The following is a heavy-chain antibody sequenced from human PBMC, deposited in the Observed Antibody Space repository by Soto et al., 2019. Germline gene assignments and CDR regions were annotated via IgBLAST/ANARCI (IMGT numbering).Heavy chain of an antibody. CDR1: GFTFSSYA. CDR3: AKDPYGDFAYGMDV. V-gene: IGHV3-23*01. D-gene: IGHD4-17*01. J-gene: IGHJ6*02. CDR2: ISGSGGST. Sequence: EVPLLESGGGLVQPGGSLRLSCAASGFTFSSYAMSWVRQAPGKGLEWVSAISGSGGSTYYADSVKGRFTISRDNSKNTLYLQMNSLRAEDTAVYYCAKDPYGDFAYGMDVWGQGTTVTVSS.